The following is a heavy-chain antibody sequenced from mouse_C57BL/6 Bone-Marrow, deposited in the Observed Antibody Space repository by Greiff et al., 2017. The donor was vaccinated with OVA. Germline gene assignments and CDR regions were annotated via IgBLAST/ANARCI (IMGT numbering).Heavy chain of an antibody. CDR3: TKLLLRDVFDY. D-gene: IGHD1-1*01. Sequence: VQLQQSGAELVRPGASVTLSCKASGYTFTDYEMHWVKQTPVHGLEWIGAIDPETGGTAYNQKFKGKAILTADKSSSTAYMELRSLTSEDSAVYYCTKLLLRDVFDYWGQGTTLTVSS. CDR2: IDPETGGT. CDR1: GYTFTDYE. V-gene: IGHV1-15*01. J-gene: IGHJ2*01.